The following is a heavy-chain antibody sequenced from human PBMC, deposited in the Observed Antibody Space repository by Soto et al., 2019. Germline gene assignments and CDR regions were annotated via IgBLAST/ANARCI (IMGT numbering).Heavy chain of an antibody. J-gene: IGHJ5*02. CDR1: GGSISSSSYY. Sequence: SETLSLTCTVSGGSISSSSYYWGWIRQPPGKGLEWIGSIYYSGSTYYNPSLKSRVTISVDTSKNQFSLKLSSVTAADTAVYYCARGQRFSDWFDPWGQGTLVTVSS. CDR2: IYYSGST. V-gene: IGHV4-39*01. D-gene: IGHD3-3*01. CDR3: ARGQRFSDWFDP.